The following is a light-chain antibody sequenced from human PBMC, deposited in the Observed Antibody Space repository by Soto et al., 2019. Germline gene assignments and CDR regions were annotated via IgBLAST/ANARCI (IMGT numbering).Light chain of an antibody. CDR1: NL. CDR3: CSYAGQRVV. V-gene: IGLV2-23*01. Sequence: QSVLTQPASLSGSPGQSITISCTYNLVSWYQQHPGKAPKLMIYEGNKRPSGVSNRFSGSKSGNTASLTISGLQAEDEADYYCCSYAGQRVVFGGGTKLTVL. J-gene: IGLJ2*01. CDR2: EGN.